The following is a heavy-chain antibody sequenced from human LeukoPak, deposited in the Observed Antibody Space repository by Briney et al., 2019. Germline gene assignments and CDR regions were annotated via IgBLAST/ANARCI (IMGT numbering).Heavy chain of an antibody. J-gene: IGHJ4*02. V-gene: IGHV4-59*01. CDR3: ARVRNLDYYDRSGFYFPRPHFDY. Sequence: SETLSLTCTVSGGSISSYYWSWIRQPPGKGLEWIGYIYYSRSTNYNPSLQSRVVISVDTSKNQLSLRLSSVTAADTAVYYCARVRNLDYYDRSGFYFPRPHFDYLGQGILVTVSS. D-gene: IGHD3-22*01. CDR2: IYYSRST. CDR1: GGSISSYY.